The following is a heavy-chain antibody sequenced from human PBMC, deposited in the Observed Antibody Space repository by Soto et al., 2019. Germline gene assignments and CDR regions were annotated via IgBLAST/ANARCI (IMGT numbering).Heavy chain of an antibody. V-gene: IGHV4-34*01. J-gene: IGHJ4*02. CDR1: GGSFSGYY. D-gene: IGHD1-26*01. CDR2: VNHSGST. Sequence: NPSETLSLTCAVYGGSFSGYYWNWIRQPPGKGLEWIGEVNHSGSTNYNPSLKSRVTMAVDTSKSQFSLKLNSVTAADTAVYYCARGLSPGADSPSDYWGQGTLVTVSS. CDR3: ARGLSPGADSPSDY.